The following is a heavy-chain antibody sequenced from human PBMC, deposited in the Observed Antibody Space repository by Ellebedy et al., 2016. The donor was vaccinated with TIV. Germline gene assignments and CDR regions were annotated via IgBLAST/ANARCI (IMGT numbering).Heavy chain of an antibody. CDR2: MNPNSGNT. V-gene: IGHV1-8*01. CDR1: GYTFTSYD. Sequence: AASVKVSCKASGYTFTSYDINWVRQATGQGLEWMGWMNPNSGNTEYAQKFQGRVTMTRNTSITTALMELSSLRSEDTAVYYCARGPFMITFGGVIMDVWGQGTTVTVSS. J-gene: IGHJ6*02. CDR3: ARGPFMITFGGVIMDV. D-gene: IGHD3-16*02.